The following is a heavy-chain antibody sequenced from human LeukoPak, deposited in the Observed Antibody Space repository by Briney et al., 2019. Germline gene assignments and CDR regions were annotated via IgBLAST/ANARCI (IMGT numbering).Heavy chain of an antibody. V-gene: IGHV3-66*01. Sequence: GGSLRLSCSAAGAPVTSNFMSWVRQSPGKGLEWVAVISSSDNAYYADSVEGRFTISRDTSKNTQFLQMNSLRAEDTAVYYCARAGYYFDRSGFYPPQFWGQGTLVTVSS. CDR1: GAPVTSNF. CDR3: ARAGYYFDRSGFYPPQF. D-gene: IGHD3-22*01. CDR2: ISSSDNA. J-gene: IGHJ4*02.